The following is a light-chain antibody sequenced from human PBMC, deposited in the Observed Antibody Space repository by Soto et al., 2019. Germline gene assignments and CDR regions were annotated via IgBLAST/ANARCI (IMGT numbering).Light chain of an antibody. CDR1: QSVTTQ. Sequence: IVLTQSPGTLSLSPGERATLSCRASQSVTTQLAWYQQKPGQAPRLIIHGASSRATGVPDRITGSGSGTEFTLTISSLQSEDVAVYYCQQYVHWPPGTFGQGTTVEIK. CDR3: QQYVHWPPGT. J-gene: IGKJ1*01. CDR2: GAS. V-gene: IGKV3D-15*01.